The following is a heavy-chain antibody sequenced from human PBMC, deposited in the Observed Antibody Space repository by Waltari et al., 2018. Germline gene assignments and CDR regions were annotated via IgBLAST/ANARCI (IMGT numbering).Heavy chain of an antibody. CDR2: IIPSRGIA. J-gene: IGHJ5*02. CDR1: GGTFSSYA. V-gene: IGHV1-69*09. D-gene: IGHD2-2*02. Sequence: QVQLVQSGAEVKKPGSSVKVSCKASGGTFSSYAISWVRQAPGQGLEWMGRIIPSRGIANYGRKFQGRVTITADKSMSTAYMELSSLRSEDTAVYYCARALVDCSSTSCYTIDNWFDPWGQGTLVTVSS. CDR3: ARALVDCSSTSCYTIDNWFDP.